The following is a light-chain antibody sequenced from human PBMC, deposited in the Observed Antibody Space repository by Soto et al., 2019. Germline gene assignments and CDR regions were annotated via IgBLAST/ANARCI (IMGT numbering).Light chain of an antibody. J-gene: IGLJ2*01. CDR3: CSYTNSITLV. CDR1: SSDVGGFNY. Sequence: QSALTQPASVSGSPGQSITISCTGTSSDVGGFNYVSWYQHHPGKATKLMIYDVTYRPSGVSNRFSCSKSGNTASLTISGLQAEDDADYYCCSYTNSITLVFGGGTKLTVL. CDR2: DVT. V-gene: IGLV2-14*03.